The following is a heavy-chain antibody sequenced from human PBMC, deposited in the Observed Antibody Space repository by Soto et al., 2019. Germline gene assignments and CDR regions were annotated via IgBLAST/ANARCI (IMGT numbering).Heavy chain of an antibody. CDR3: ARAACSSTSCYNYYAYGMDV. V-gene: IGHV1-3*01. D-gene: IGHD2-2*01. CDR2: IHAGNGNT. Sequence: ASVKVPCKASGYTFTTYSMHWVRQAPGQRLEWMGWIHAGNGNTEHSQKFQGRVTITRDTSASTAYLELGSLRSEDTAVYYCARAACSSTSCYNYYAYGMDVWGQGTAVTVS. CDR1: GYTFTTYS. J-gene: IGHJ6*02.